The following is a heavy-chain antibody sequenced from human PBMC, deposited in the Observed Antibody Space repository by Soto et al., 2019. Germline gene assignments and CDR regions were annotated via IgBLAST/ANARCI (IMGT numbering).Heavy chain of an antibody. J-gene: IGHJ4*02. CDR1: GGTIVTFD. CDR3: ARILRNSQGWYHHDF. Sequence: PSETLPLTKTVSGGTIVTFDCSWIRQPPGKGLEWIGYISNSGSTSYNPSLESRVTVSVDTAKNEFSLKLNSVTAADTATYYCARILRNSQGWYHHDFWGQGTLVTVSS. D-gene: IGHD6-19*01. CDR2: ISNSGST. V-gene: IGHV4-59*01.